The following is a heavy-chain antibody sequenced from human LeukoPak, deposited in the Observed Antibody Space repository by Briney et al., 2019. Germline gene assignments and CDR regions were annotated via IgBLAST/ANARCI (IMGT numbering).Heavy chain of an antibody. V-gene: IGHV1-69*05. J-gene: IGHJ3*02. CDR3: AISQCYGDYQAGDFDI. CDR1: GDTFSSYA. D-gene: IGHD4-17*01. Sequence: SVKVSCKASGDTFSSYAISWVRQAPGQGLEWMGGIIPIFGTANYAQKFQGRVTITTDESTSTAYMELSSLRSDDTAVYYCAISQCYGDYQAGDFDIWGQGTMVTVSS. CDR2: IIPIFGTA.